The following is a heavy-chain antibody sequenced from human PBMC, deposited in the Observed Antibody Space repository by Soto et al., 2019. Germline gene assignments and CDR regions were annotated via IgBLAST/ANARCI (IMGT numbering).Heavy chain of an antibody. CDR1: GFTFSSYS. CDR2: ISSSSSTI. Sequence: PVGSLRLSCAASGFTFSSYSMNWVRQAPGKGLEWVSYISSSSSTIYYADSVKGRFTISRDNAKNSLYLQMNSLRDEDTAVYYCATERVARFDYWGQGTLVTVSS. CDR3: ATERVARFDY. J-gene: IGHJ4*02. V-gene: IGHV3-48*02. D-gene: IGHD6-25*01.